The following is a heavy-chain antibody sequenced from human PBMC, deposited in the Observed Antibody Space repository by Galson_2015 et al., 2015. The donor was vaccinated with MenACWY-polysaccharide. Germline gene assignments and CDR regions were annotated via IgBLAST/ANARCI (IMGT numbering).Heavy chain of an antibody. CDR2: LDWNDDT. J-gene: IGHJ6*03. Sequence: PALVKPTQTLTLTCTFSGFSLSTSGMSVSWIRQPPGKALEWLALLDWNDDTYYSTSLKTRLTISKDTSKNQVVLTMTNMDPVDTGTYYCARTPRHCISTSCYSPMDVWGEGTTVTVSS. CDR3: ARTPRHCISTSCYSPMDV. CDR1: GFSLSTSGMS. V-gene: IGHV2-70*01. D-gene: IGHD2-2*02.